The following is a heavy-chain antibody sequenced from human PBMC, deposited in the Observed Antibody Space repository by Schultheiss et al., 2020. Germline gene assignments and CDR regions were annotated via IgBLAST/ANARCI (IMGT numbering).Heavy chain of an antibody. V-gene: IGHV1-46*01. Sequence: ASVKVSCKASGYTFTSYYMHWVRQAPGQGLEWMGIINPSGGSTSYAQKFQGRVTMTRDTSTSTVYMELSSLRSEDTAVYYCAKDAGYSYGYGYYYYYMDVWGKGTTVTVSS. D-gene: IGHD5-18*01. CDR3: AKDAGYSYGYGYYYYYMDV. J-gene: IGHJ6*03. CDR1: GYTFTSYY. CDR2: INPSGGST.